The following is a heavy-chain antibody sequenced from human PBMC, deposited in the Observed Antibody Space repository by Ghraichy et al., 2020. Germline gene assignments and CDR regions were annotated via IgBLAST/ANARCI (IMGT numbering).Heavy chain of an antibody. Sequence: GSLRLSCTVSGGSVNSESYYWSWIRQPPGRGLEWVGYMYYRGNTNYNPSLKSRVTISLDTSKNEFSLKMYSVTAADTAVYYCARAYCSRTSCYVDPWGQGTLVTVSS. D-gene: IGHD2-2*01. V-gene: IGHV4-61*01. CDR2: MYYRGNT. CDR1: GGSVNSESYY. CDR3: ARAYCSRTSCYVDP. J-gene: IGHJ5*02.